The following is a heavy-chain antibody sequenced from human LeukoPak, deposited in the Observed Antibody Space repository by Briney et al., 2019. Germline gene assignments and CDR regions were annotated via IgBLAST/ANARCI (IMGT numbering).Heavy chain of an antibody. V-gene: IGHV4-38-2*02. D-gene: IGHD6-6*01. CDR3: AREKYNWFDP. Sequence: SETLSLTCTVSGYSISSGYYWGWIRQPPGKGLEWIGSIYHSGSTYYNPSLKSRVTISVDTSKNQFSLKLSSVTAADTAVYYCAREKYNWFDPWGQGTLVTVSS. J-gene: IGHJ5*02. CDR1: GYSISSGYY. CDR2: IYHSGST.